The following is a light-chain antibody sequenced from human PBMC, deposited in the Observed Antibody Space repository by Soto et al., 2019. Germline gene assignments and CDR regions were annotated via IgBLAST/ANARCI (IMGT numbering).Light chain of an antibody. J-gene: IGKJ4*01. CDR1: QSVLYSSNNKNY. V-gene: IGKV4-1*01. CDR2: WAS. Sequence: DIMMTQSPDSLAVSLGERATINCKSSQSVLYSSNNKNYLAWYQQKPGQPPKLLIYWASTRESGVPDRFSGSGSGTDFTLTIRSLQAEDLAVYYCQQYYSTPLTFGGGTKVEIK. CDR3: QQYYSTPLT.